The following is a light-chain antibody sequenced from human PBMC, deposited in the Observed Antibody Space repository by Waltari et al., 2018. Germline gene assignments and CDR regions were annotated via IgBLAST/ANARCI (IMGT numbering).Light chain of an antibody. CDR3: QQAYRTPLT. CDR2: AAS. Sequence: DIQMTQSPSSLSASVGDRVTITCRASQSVGDYLNWYQQKPGKAPKILIYAASTLQSGVPSRFSGSGSGTEFTLTISTLQPEDFAAYYCQQAYRTPLTFGGGTKVEIK. V-gene: IGKV1-39*01. CDR1: QSVGDY. J-gene: IGKJ4*01.